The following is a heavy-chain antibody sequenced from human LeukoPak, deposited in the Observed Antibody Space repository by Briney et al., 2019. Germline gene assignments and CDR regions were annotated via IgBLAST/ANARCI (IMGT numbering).Heavy chain of an antibody. CDR2: FDPDDGDT. Sequence: AAVRVSYKVSGYTLTELSMHWVRQAPGKGGEWMGGFDPDDGDTIYAQKFQGRVTMTDDTSTDTAYMELSSLRSEDTAVYYCATGSPLRYFASWGQGTLVTVSS. V-gene: IGHV1-24*01. D-gene: IGHD3-9*01. CDR3: ATGSPLRYFAS. CDR1: GYTLTELS. J-gene: IGHJ4*02.